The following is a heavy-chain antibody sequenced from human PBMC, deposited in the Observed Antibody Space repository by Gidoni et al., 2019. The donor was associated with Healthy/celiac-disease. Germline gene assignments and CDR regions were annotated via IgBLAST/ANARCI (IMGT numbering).Heavy chain of an antibody. CDR1: GFTFSNAW. V-gene: IGHV3-15*01. Sequence: EVQLVESGGGFVQPGGSLRPPRSASGFTFSNAWMSWVRQAPGKGLEWVGSIKSKTDGGTTDYAAPVKGRFTISRDDSKNTLYLQMNSLKTEDTAVYYCTTVVYWGQGTLVTVSS. CDR2: IKSKTDGGTT. J-gene: IGHJ4*02. CDR3: TTVVY.